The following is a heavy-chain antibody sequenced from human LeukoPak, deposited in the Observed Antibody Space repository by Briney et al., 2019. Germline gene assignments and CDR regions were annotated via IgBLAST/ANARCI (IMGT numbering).Heavy chain of an antibody. CDR2: IHFDGSTK. D-gene: IGHD2-2*01. CDR1: GFTFSSYG. V-gene: IGHV3-30*02. Sequence: GGSLRLSCAASGFTFSSYGMHWVRQAPGKGLEWVAFIHFDGSTKYSGDSVKGRFTVSSDNSKNKLYLQMNSLRPEDTAVYYCAKDQCTRTSCDGYPGHWGQGTLVTVSS. J-gene: IGHJ4*02. CDR3: AKDQCTRTSCDGYPGH.